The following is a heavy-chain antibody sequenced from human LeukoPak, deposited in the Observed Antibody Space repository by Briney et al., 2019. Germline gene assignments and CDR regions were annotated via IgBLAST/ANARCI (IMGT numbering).Heavy chain of an antibody. D-gene: IGHD5-12*01. CDR3: ARGVGFSGYDYWYFDL. CDR2: IYYSGST. J-gene: IGHJ2*01. V-gene: IGHV4-30-4*07. CDR1: GGSISSGGYS. Sequence: SETLSLTCAVSGGSISSGGYSWSWIRQPPGKGLEWIGYIYYSGSTYYNPSLKSRVTISVDTSKNQFSLKLSSVTAADTAVYYCARGVGFSGYDYWYFDLWGRGTLVTVSS.